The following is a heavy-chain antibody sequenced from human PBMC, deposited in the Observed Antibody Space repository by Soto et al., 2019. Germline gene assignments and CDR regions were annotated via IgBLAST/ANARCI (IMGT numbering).Heavy chain of an antibody. CDR3: AKDFTAYLSSWFHI. CDR1: EFTFSSNA. Sequence: EVQLLESGGGLVQPGGSLRLSCAASEFTFSSNAMHWVLQAPGKGLEWVSGITGSGSTIFYADSVKGRFTISRDNFKNTLSLHMSSLRAEDAAIYYCAKDFTAYLSSWFHIRGQGTLVTVAS. CDR2: ITGSGSTI. D-gene: IGHD6-13*01. V-gene: IGHV3-23*01. J-gene: IGHJ5*02.